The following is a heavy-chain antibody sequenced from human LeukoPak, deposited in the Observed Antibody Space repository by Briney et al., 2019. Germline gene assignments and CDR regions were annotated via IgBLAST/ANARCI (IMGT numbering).Heavy chain of an antibody. V-gene: IGHV4-59*12. Sequence: SETLSLTCTVSGGSISSYYWSWIRQPPGKGLEWIGTIYYSGSTYYNPSLKSRVTISVDTSKNQFSLKLSSVTAADTAVYYCAKSVFYYASGSYYLYFDYWGQGTLVAVSS. J-gene: IGHJ4*02. CDR3: AKSVFYYASGSYYLYFDY. CDR2: IYYSGST. CDR1: GGSISSYY. D-gene: IGHD3-10*01.